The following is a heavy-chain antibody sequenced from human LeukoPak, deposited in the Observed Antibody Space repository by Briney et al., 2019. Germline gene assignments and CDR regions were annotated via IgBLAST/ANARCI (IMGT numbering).Heavy chain of an antibody. CDR3: SRDLATTLDP. CDR1: GFTFSSYS. CDR2: ISSSSSYI. J-gene: IGHJ5*02. V-gene: IGHV3-21*01. D-gene: IGHD4-17*01. Sequence: GGSLRLSCAASGFTFSSYSMNWVRQAPGKGLEWVSSISSSSSYIYYAGSVKGRFTISRDNAKNSLYLQMNSLRAEDTASYYCSRDLATTLDPWGQGTLVTVSS.